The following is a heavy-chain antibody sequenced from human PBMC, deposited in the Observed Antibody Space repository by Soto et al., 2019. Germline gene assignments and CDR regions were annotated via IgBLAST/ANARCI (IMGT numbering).Heavy chain of an antibody. J-gene: IGHJ6*02. CDR3: ASPSATTLTDYYYFGMDV. CDR2: ISAYNGNT. V-gene: IGHV1-18*01. Sequence: ASVKVSCKASGYTFTSYGISWVRQAPGQGLEWVGWISAYNGNTNYAQKLQGRVTMTTDTSTSTAYMELRSLRSDDTAVYYCASPSATTLTDYYYFGMDVWGQWTTVTVSS. CDR1: GYTFTSYG. D-gene: IGHD1-26*01.